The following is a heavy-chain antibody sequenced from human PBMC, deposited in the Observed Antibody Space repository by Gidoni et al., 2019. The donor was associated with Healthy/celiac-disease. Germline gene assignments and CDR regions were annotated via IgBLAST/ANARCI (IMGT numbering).Heavy chain of an antibody. CDR1: GFTLSSSG. D-gene: IGHD2-8*01. J-gene: IGHJ4*02. V-gene: IGHV3-33*01. Sequence: QVQLVESGGGVVQPGRSLRLSCAASGFTLSSSGMPWFRQAPGKGLEWVAVIWYDGSNKYYADSGKGRFTSSRDNSKNTLYLQMNSLRAEDTAVYYCARDGSYCTNGVCYSFYFDYWGQGTLVTVSS. CDR3: ARDGSYCTNGVCYSFYFDY. CDR2: IWYDGSNK.